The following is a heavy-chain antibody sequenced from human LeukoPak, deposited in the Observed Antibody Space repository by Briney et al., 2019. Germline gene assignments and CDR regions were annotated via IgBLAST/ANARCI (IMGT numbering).Heavy chain of an antibody. CDR1: GYSLTTNYS. D-gene: IGHD6-13*01. CDR3: ARMFRSSWYINWFDP. CDR2: INYSGGT. V-gene: IGHV4-38-2*01. J-gene: IGHJ5*02. Sequence: SETLSLTCSVSGYSLTTNYSWGWIRQPPGKGLDWIGSINYSGGTYYNPSLKSRGTISLDTSKNQFSLKLNFVTAADTALYYCARMFRSSWYINWFDPWGQGTLVTVSS.